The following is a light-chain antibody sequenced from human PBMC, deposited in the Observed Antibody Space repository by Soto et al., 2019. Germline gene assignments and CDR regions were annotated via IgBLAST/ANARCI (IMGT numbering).Light chain of an antibody. V-gene: IGKV1-5*03. CDR1: QTISTL. CDR2: KAS. J-gene: IGKJ1*01. Sequence: DIQMTQSPSTLSASVGDRVTITCRASQTISTLLAWYQQRPGKAPNLLIYKASSLESGVPSRFSGSGSGTEFTLTISSLQPDEFATYFCQQYSTYPWTFDQGTKVEVK. CDR3: QQYSTYPWT.